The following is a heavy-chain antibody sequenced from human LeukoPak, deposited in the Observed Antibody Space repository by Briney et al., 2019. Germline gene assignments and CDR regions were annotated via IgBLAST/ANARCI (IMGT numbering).Heavy chain of an antibody. CDR1: GFTFSSYG. D-gene: IGHD6-13*01. CDR2: IRYDGSNK. V-gene: IGHV3-30*02. Sequence: GGSLRLSCAASGFTFSSYGMHWVRQAPGKGLEWVAFIRYDGSNKYYADSVKGRFTISRDTSNKMVYLQMNSLRTEDMAVYYCAKDRAGNSWNFDYWGQGTLVAVSS. J-gene: IGHJ4*02. CDR3: AKDRAGNSWNFDY.